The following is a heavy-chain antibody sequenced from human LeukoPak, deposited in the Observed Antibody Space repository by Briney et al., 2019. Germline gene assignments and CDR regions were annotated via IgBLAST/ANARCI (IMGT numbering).Heavy chain of an antibody. J-gene: IGHJ4*02. V-gene: IGHV4-39*07. CDR2: IYYSGST. Sequence: SETLSLTCTVSGGSISSSSYYWGWIRQPPGKGLEWIGSIYYSGSTYYNPSLKSRVTISVDTSKNQFSLKLSSVTAADTAVYYCARVREVLRFLEWWDYWGQGTLVTVSS. D-gene: IGHD3-3*01. CDR3: ARVREVLRFLEWWDY. CDR1: GGSISSSSYY.